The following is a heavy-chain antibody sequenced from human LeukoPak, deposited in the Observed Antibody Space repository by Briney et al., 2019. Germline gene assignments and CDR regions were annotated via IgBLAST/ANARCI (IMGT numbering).Heavy chain of an antibody. CDR2: IYYSGST. J-gene: IGHJ3*02. CDR3: ARDDSPYDAFDI. CDR1: GGSISSYY. D-gene: IGHD2-21*01. Sequence: SETLSLTCTVSGGSISSYYWSWIRQPPGKGLEWIGYIYYSGSTNYNPSLKSRVTISVDTSKNQFSLKLSSVTAVDTAVYYCARDDSPYDAFDIWGQGTMVTVSS. V-gene: IGHV4-59*01.